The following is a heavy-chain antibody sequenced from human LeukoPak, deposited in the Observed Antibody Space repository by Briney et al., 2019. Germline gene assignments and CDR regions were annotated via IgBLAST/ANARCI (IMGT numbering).Heavy chain of an antibody. CDR3: AKDGIRVLSGWRDY. D-gene: IGHD6-19*01. J-gene: IGHJ4*02. CDR1: GFTFSSYA. V-gene: IGHV3-23*01. CDR2: ISGSGGST. Sequence: GGSLRRSCAASGFTFSSYAMSWVRQAPGKGLEWVSAISGSGGSTYYADSVKGRFTISRDNSKNTLYLQMNSLRAEDTAVYYCAKDGIRVLSGWRDYWGQGTLVTVSS.